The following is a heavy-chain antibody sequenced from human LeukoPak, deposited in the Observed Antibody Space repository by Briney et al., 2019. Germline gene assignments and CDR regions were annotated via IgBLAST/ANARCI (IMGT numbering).Heavy chain of an antibody. V-gene: IGHV3-21*01. CDR1: GFTFSSYS. CDR2: ISSSSSYI. CDR3: ARSMDTAMVASDY. D-gene: IGHD5-18*01. J-gene: IGHJ4*02. Sequence: GGSLRLSCAASGFTFSSYSMNWVRQAPGKGLEWVSSISSSSSYIYYADSVKGRFTISRDNAKNSLYLQMNSLRAEDTAVYYCARSMDTAMVASDYWGQGTLVTVSS.